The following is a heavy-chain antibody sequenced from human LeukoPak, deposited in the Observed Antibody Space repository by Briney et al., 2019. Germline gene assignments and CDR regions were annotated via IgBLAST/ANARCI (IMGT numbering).Heavy chain of an antibody. J-gene: IGHJ6*02. V-gene: IGHV3-33*08. CDR3: SRDSPNYYGSGSYYMVGDYGMDL. CDR1: GFTFSSFV. CDR2: IWYDGSNK. D-gene: IGHD3-10*01. Sequence: LTGGSLRLSCEATGFTFSSFVMHWVRQAPGKGLEWVAVIWYDGSNKYYADSVKGRFTISRDNSKNTLYLQLNSLRAEDTAVYYCSRDSPNYYGSGSYYMVGDYGMDLRGQGTTVTVSS.